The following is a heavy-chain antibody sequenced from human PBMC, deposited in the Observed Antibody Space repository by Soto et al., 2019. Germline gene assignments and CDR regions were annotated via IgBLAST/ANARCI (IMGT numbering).Heavy chain of an antibody. CDR2: IYHSGST. J-gene: IGHJ3*02. V-gene: IGHV4-38-2*01. D-gene: IGHD2-15*01. Sequence: SETLSLTCAVSGYSISSGYYWGWIRQPPGKGLEWIGSIYHSGSTYYNPSLKSRVTISVDTSKNQFSLKLSSVTAADTAVYYCARVHCSGGSCYADAFDIWGQGKMVT. CDR3: ARVHCSGGSCYADAFDI. CDR1: GYSISSGYY.